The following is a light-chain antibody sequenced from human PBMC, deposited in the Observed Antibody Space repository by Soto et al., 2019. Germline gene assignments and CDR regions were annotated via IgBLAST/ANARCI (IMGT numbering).Light chain of an antibody. CDR3: QTWGSGGVV. Sequence: QLVLTQSPSASASLGASVKLTCTLSSGHSHYAIAWHQQRPEKGPRYLMKLNSDGSHSKGDGIPDRFSGSSSGAERYLTISSLQSEDEADYYCQTWGSGGVVFGGGTKLTVL. J-gene: IGLJ2*01. CDR1: SGHSHYA. V-gene: IGLV4-69*01. CDR2: LNSDGSH.